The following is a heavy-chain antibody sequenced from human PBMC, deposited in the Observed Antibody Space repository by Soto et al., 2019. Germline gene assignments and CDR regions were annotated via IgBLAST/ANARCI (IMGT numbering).Heavy chain of an antibody. CDR3: ARVSYGVIHLGELFFFDY. J-gene: IGHJ4*02. CDR1: GGSISSYY. CDR2: IYYSGST. V-gene: IGHV4-59*01. Sequence: SETLSLTCTVSGGSISSYYWSWIRQPPGKGLEWIGYIYYSGSTNYKPSLKSRVTISVDTSKNQFSLKLSSVTAADTAVYYCARVSYGVIHLGELFFFDYWGQGTLVTVSS. D-gene: IGHD3-16*01.